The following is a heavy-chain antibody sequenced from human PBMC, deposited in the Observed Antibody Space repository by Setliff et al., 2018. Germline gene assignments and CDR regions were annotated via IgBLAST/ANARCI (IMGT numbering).Heavy chain of an antibody. J-gene: IGHJ5*02. V-gene: IGHV3-21*01. CDR2: ISSTSKYI. CDR3: ARGGGHYS. D-gene: IGHD3-3*01. Sequence: GGSLRLSCAASGFTFSDFSINWVRQAPGKGLEWVSSISSTSKYIFYADSVEGRFSISRDNAENSLYLQMNSLRTEDTAVYYCARGGGHYSWGQGTLVTVSS. CDR1: GFTFSDFS.